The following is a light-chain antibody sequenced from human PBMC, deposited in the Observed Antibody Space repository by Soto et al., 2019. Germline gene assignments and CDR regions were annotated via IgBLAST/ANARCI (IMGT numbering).Light chain of an antibody. V-gene: IGKV3-20*01. CDR1: QTVSTNY. CDR3: QQFSSYPLT. J-gene: IGKJ4*01. CDR2: GAS. Sequence: EIVLTQSPGTLSLSPGERATLYCRASQTVSTNYLAWYQQKPGQAPRLLIYGASKRATGIPDRFSGGGSGTDFTLTISRLEPEDFAVYYCQQFSSYPLTFGGGTKVDIK.